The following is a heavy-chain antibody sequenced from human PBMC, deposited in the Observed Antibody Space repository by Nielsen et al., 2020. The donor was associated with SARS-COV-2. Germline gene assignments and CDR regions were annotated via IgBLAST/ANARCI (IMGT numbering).Heavy chain of an antibody. V-gene: IGHV3-66*01. Sequence: GGSLRLSCAASGFTVSANYMAWVRQAPGKGLEWISSIYVGGNKYYADSVRGRFTIPRDTSKNTVYLQMSSLRADDTALYYCARDLVAPGNPDYYDYGLDVWGQGTSVTVFS. CDR1: GFTVSANY. CDR2: IYVGGNK. CDR3: ARDLVAPGNPDYYDYGLDV. D-gene: IGHD1-1*01. J-gene: IGHJ6*02.